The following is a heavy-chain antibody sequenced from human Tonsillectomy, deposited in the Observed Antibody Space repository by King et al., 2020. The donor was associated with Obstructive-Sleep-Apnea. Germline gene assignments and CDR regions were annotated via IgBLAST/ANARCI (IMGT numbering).Heavy chain of an antibody. V-gene: IGHV3-23*04. CDR2: ISLSGDKT. J-gene: IGHJ6*02. CDR3: AKDHRGYYYGMDV. CDR1: GFSFSGYA. Sequence: VQLVESGGGLVHPGGSLRLSCVASGFSFSGYAMSWVRQAPGKGLDGVAFISLSGDKTDYADSVRGRFTTSRDNSKNTLYLQMDSLRAEDTAVYYCAKDHRGYYYGMDVWGQGTTVTVSS.